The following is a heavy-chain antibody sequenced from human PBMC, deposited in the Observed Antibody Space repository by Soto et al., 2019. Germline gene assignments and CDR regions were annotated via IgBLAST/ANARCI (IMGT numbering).Heavy chain of an antibody. V-gene: IGHV3-74*01. D-gene: IGHD1-7*01. CDR3: ARDRSSITGTAGDY. CDR1: GFTFSSHW. CDR2: IKGDGSSL. J-gene: IGHJ4*02. Sequence: HPGGSLRLSCAASGFTFSSHWMHWVRQTPGKGLVWVSRIKGDGSSLSYADSVKGRFTISRDNAKSTLYLQMNTLRAEDTALYYCARDRSSITGTAGDYWGQGTLVTVS.